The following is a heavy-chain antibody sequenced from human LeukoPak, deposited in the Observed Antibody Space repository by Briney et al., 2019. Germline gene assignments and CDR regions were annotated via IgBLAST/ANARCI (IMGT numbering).Heavy chain of an antibody. Sequence: GASVKVSCRASGYTFTGNYRHWVRRAPGKGLDGMGWINPNSGGTKYAQKFQGRVTMSRDTSISTAYMELTRLRSDDTAVYYCAREPFSSGWDYWGQGTLVTVSS. CDR3: AREPFSSGWDY. CDR1: GYTFTGNY. CDR2: INPNSGGT. J-gene: IGHJ4*02. D-gene: IGHD6-19*01. V-gene: IGHV1-2*02.